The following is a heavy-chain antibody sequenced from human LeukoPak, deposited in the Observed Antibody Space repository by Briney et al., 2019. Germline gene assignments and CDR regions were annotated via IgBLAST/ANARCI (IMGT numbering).Heavy chain of an antibody. CDR2: INPNSGGT. J-gene: IGHJ6*02. V-gene: IGHV1-2*02. D-gene: IGHD6-13*01. CDR3: ARERQQLVQDYYYYGMDV. CDR1: GYTFIGYY. Sequence: ASVKVSCKASGYTFIGYYMHWVRQAPGQGLEWMGWINPNSGGTNYAQKFQGRVTMTRDTSISTAYMELSRLRSDDTAVYYCARERQQLVQDYYYYGMDVWGQGTTVTVSS.